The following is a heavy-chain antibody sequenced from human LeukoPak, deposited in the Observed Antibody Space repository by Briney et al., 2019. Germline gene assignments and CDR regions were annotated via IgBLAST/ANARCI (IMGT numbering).Heavy chain of an antibody. CDR3: ARGGLYYYDSSGYYYFDY. CDR1: GFTFSSYA. V-gene: IGHV3-30-3*01. Sequence: GGSLRLSCAASGFTFSSYAMHWVRQAPGKGLEWVAVISYDGSNKYYADSVKGRFTISRDNSKNTLYLQMNSLRAEDTAVYYCARGGLYYYDSSGYYYFDYWGQGTLVTVSS. J-gene: IGHJ4*02. D-gene: IGHD3-22*01. CDR2: ISYDGSNK.